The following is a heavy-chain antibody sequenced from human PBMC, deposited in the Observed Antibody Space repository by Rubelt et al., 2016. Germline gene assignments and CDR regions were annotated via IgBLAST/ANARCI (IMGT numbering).Heavy chain of an antibody. CDR2: IRTKANSYAT. CDR1: GLIFSGSA. Sequence: GGGLVQPGGSLKLSCAASGLIFSGSAMHWVRQASGKGLEWVGRIRTKANSYATGYGASVKGRFTISRDDSKNTAYLQMNTLRPEDTAVYSCARGNDLGDGYFDYWGQGTLVTVSS. J-gene: IGHJ4*02. CDR3: ARGNDLGDGYFDY. V-gene: IGHV3-73*01. D-gene: IGHD2-21*02.